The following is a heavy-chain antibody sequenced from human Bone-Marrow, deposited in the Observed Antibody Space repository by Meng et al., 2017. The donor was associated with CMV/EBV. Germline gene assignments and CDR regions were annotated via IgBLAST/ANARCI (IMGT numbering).Heavy chain of an antibody. V-gene: IGHV3-11*04. D-gene: IGHD3-3*01. Sequence: GESLKISCAASGFTFSDYYMSWIRQAPGKGLEWVSYISSSGSTIYYADSVKGRFTISRGNAKNSLYLQMNSLRAEDTAVYYCARDTSGTPDYDFWSGFWGYYGMDVWGQGTTVTVSS. CDR1: GFTFSDYY. CDR2: ISSSGSTI. J-gene: IGHJ6*02. CDR3: ARDTSGTPDYDFWSGFWGYYGMDV.